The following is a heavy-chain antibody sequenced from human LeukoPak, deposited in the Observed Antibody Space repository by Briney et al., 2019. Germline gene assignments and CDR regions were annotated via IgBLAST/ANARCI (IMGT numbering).Heavy chain of an antibody. CDR1: SGSISTSNYY. V-gene: IGHV4-39*07. J-gene: IGHJ5*02. D-gene: IGHD6-13*01. CDR2: IFYSGST. Sequence: PSETLSLTCTVSSGSISTSNYYWGWVRQPPGKALEWIGNIFYSGSTYYSPSLKSRVTISLDTSRNQFSLKLNSVTAADTAVYYCARALPRAAGTSLLVRWFDPWGQGTLVTVSS. CDR3: ARALPRAAGTSLLVRWFDP.